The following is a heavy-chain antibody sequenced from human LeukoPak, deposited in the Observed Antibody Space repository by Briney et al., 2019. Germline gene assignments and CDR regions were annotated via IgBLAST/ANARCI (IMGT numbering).Heavy chain of an antibody. Sequence: PSETLSLTCTVSGGSISSSSYYWGWIRQPPGKGLEWIGSIYYSGSTYYSPSLKSRVTISVDTSKNQFSLKLSSVTAADTAVYYCARGHYYGSGSSRFNYWGQGTLVTVSS. V-gene: IGHV4-39*07. D-gene: IGHD3-10*01. CDR1: GGSISSSSYY. CDR3: ARGHYYGSGSSRFNY. CDR2: IYYSGST. J-gene: IGHJ4*02.